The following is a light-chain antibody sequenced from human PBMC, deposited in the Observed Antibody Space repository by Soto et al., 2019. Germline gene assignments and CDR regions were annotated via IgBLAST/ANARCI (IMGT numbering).Light chain of an antibody. CDR2: EVT. J-gene: IGLJ2*01. CDR1: SSDIGADDF. V-gene: IGLV2-14*01. CDR3: SSYVGADTYLI. Sequence: QSALTQPASVSGSPGQSITISCTGTSSDIGADDFVSWYQHHPDKTPKLIIFEVTYRPTGISHRFSASKSGNTASLTISGLEAEDEAFYYCSSYVGADTYLIFGGGTKVTVL.